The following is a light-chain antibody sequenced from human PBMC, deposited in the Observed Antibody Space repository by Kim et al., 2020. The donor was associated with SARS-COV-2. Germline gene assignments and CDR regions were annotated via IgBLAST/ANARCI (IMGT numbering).Light chain of an antibody. Sequence: LSPGDRATLSCRASQSIGNDLAWFQHKPGQAPRLLIYGTSNRATGIPARFSGSGSGSEFTLTISSLEPEDSAVYYCQQRNNWPLTFGGGTKVDIK. CDR3: QQRNNWPLT. V-gene: IGKV3-11*01. J-gene: IGKJ4*01. CDR2: GTS. CDR1: QSIGND.